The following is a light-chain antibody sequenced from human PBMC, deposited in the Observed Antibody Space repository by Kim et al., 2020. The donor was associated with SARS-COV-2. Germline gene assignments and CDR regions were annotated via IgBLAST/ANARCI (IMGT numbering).Light chain of an antibody. CDR2: GAS. J-gene: IGKJ4*01. Sequence: EIVLTQSPGTLSLSPGERATLSCRASQSVSSSYLAWYQQKPGQAPRLLIYGASNRATGIPDRFSGSGSGTDFTLTISRLEPEDFAVYFCQQYGSSHPAFGGGTKVDIK. V-gene: IGKV3-20*01. CDR3: QQYGSSHPA. CDR1: QSVSSSY.